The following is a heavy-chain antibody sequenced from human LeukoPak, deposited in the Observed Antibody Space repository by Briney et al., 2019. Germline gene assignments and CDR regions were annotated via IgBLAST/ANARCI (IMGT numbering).Heavy chain of an antibody. CDR3: ARLEYSSTGNY. J-gene: IGHJ4*02. Sequence: HPGGSLRLSCAASGFTFSSNYMSWVRQAPGKGLEWVSVIYSGGSTYYADSVKGRFTISRDNSKNTLYLQMNSLRPEDTAVYYCARLEYSSTGNYWGQGTLVTVSS. D-gene: IGHD6-6*01. V-gene: IGHV3-66*02. CDR2: IYSGGST. CDR1: GFTFSSNY.